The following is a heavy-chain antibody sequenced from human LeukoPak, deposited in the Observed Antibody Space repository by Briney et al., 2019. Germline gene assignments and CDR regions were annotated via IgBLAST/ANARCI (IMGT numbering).Heavy chain of an antibody. Sequence: SQTLSLTCTVSGASISSDGFYWSWSRQLPGTGLEWIGYIYYTGFTYCKPSLKSRVTMSVDTSQNQFSLRMSSMTAADTAVYYCARAGLGIENYYYYMDVWGKGTTVTVSS. CDR2: IYYTGFT. V-gene: IGHV4-31*03. J-gene: IGHJ6*03. CDR1: GASISSDGFY. D-gene: IGHD1-14*01. CDR3: ARAGLGIENYYYYMDV.